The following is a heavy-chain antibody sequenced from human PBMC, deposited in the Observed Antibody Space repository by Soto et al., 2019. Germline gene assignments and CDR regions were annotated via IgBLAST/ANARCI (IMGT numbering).Heavy chain of an antibody. CDR1: GFTFSRNG. CDR2: ISYDGSNE. Sequence: GGSLRLSCAASGFTFSRNGMHWVRQAPGKGLEWVAVISYDGSNEYYPDSVKGRFTISRDNSKSTLYLQMNSLRVEYTAVYFCAKDQGGPYGSGSLSYGMDVWGQGTTVTVSS. D-gene: IGHD3-10*01. V-gene: IGHV3-30*18. J-gene: IGHJ6*02. CDR3: AKDQGGPYGSGSLSYGMDV.